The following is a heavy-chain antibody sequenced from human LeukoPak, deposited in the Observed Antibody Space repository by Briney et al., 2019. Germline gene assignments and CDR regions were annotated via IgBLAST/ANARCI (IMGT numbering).Heavy chain of an antibody. V-gene: IGHV3-23*01. CDR3: ARDGYYDSSGYYSENDAFDI. Sequence: GGSLRLSCAGSGFTFTNFAMTWVRQAPGKGLEWVSSMGPSGDTYYVDSVKGRFSISRDASKNTMYLQMSTLRAEDTAVYYCARDGYYDSSGYYSENDAFDIWGQGTMVTVSS. D-gene: IGHD3-22*01. J-gene: IGHJ3*02. CDR1: GFTFTNFA. CDR2: MGPSGDT.